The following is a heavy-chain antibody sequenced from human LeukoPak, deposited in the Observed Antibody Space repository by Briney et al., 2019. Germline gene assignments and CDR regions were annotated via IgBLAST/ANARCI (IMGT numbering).Heavy chain of an antibody. CDR2: IYPGDSDT. CDR3: ARSDRGYSYGLTEEDFDY. Sequence: GESLKISCKGSGYSFTSYWIGWVRQMPGKGLEWMGIIYPGDSDTRYSPSFQGQVTISADKSISTAYLQWSSLEASDTAMYYCARSDRGYSYGLTEEDFDYWGQGTLVTVSS. V-gene: IGHV5-51*01. D-gene: IGHD5-18*01. CDR1: GYSFTSYW. J-gene: IGHJ4*02.